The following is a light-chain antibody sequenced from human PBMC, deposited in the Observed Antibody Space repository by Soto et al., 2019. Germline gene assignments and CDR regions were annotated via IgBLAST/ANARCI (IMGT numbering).Light chain of an antibody. J-gene: IGLJ1*01. CDR1: SSDVGGYNY. V-gene: IGLV2-14*01. CDR3: SSYTSSSTFHDV. Sequence: QSALTQPASVSRSPGQSITISCTGTSSDVGGYNYVSWYQQHPGKAPKLMIYDVSNRPSGVSNRFSGSKSGNTAFLTISGLQAEDEADYYCSSYTSSSTFHDVFGTGTKLTVL. CDR2: DVS.